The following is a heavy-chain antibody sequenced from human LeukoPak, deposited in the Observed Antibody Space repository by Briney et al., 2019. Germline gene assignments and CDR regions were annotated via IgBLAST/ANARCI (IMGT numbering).Heavy chain of an antibody. V-gene: IGHV5-51*01. J-gene: IGHJ4*02. CDR2: IYPGDSDT. CDR1: GYSFTSYW. CDR3: ARQTAEQYYDILTGSLGDGYYFDY. D-gene: IGHD3-9*01. Sequence: GESLKISCKGSGYSFTSYWIGWVRQMPGKGLEWMGIIYPGDSDTRYSPSFQGQVTISADKSISTAYLQWSSLKASDTAMYYCARQTAEQYYDILTGSLGDGYYFDYWGQGTLVTVSS.